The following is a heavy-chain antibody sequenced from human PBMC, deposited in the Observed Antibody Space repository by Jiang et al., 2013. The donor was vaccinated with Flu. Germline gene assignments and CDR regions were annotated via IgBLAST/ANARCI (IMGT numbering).Heavy chain of an antibody. CDR2: IWYDGSNR. Sequence: ESGGGVVQPGRSLRLSCAASGFTFSNYGMHWVRQAPGKGLEWVAVIWYDGSNRYYADSVKGRFTISRDNSKNTLYLQMNSLRAEDTAVYYCARNGGNRYYYYGMDVWGQGTTVTVSS. CDR1: GFTFSNYG. J-gene: IGHJ6*02. CDR3: ARNGGNRYYYYGMDV. V-gene: IGHV3-33*01.